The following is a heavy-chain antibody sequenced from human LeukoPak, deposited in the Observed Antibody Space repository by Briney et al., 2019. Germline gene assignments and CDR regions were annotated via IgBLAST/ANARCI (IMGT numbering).Heavy chain of an antibody. CDR2: IKQDGSEK. CDR3: ARVRLGSSWSDY. CDR1: GFTISSYW. Sequence: GGSLRLSCAASGFTISSYWMSWVRQAPGKGLEWVANIKQDGSEKYYVDSVKGRFTISRDNAKNSLYLQMNSLRAEDTAVYYCARVRLGSSWSDYWGQGTLVTVSS. D-gene: IGHD6-13*01. V-gene: IGHV3-7*01. J-gene: IGHJ4*02.